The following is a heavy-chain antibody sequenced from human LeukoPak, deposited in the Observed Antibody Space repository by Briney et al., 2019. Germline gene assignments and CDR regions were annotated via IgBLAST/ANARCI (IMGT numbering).Heavy chain of an antibody. D-gene: IGHD2-15*01. J-gene: IGHJ5*02. Sequence: GGSLRLSCAASGFTFNNYSMSWVRQAPGKGLEWVSTFTGTRGNTYYADSVKGRFTISRDDAKNTLYLQMNNLRAEDTAVYYCVRGGPSTWSWGQGTLVTVSS. CDR1: GFTFNNYS. V-gene: IGHV3-23*01. CDR2: FTGTRGNT. CDR3: VRGGPSTWS.